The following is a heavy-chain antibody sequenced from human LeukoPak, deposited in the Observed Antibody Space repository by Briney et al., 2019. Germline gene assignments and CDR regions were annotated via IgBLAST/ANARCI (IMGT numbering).Heavy chain of an antibody. Sequence: SGTLSLPCTVYGGPLSGYSGSWIRQPPGKGLEGLGEFNHRGSTNYNPSLKRRVTISIDTSTNQFSLKLSSVTAADTAVYYCASPYCTNGVCYGYFDYWGQGTLVTVSS. V-gene: IGHV4-34*01. CDR2: FNHRGST. J-gene: IGHJ4*02. D-gene: IGHD2-8*01. CDR1: GGPLSGYS. CDR3: ASPYCTNGVCYGYFDY.